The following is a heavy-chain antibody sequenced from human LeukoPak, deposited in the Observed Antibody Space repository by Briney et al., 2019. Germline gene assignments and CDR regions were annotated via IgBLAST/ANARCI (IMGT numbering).Heavy chain of an antibody. CDR1: GGTFSSYA. CDR3: ARAGIAAAGTLDY. V-gene: IGHV1-69*01. J-gene: IGHJ4*02. Sequence: ASVKVYCKASGGTFSSYAISWVRQAPGQGLEWMGGIIPIFGTANYAQKFQGRVTITADESTSTAYMELSSLRSEDTAVYYCARAGIAAAGTLDYWGQGTLVTVSS. CDR2: IIPIFGTA. D-gene: IGHD6-13*01.